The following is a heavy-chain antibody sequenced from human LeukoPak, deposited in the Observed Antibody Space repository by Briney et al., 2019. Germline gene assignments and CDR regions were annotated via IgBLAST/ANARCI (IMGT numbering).Heavy chain of an antibody. V-gene: IGHV4-39*07. J-gene: IGHJ5*02. Sequence: SETLSLTCTVSGGSISSGSYYWGWIRQPPGKGLEWIGSIYYSGSTYYNPSLKSRVTISVDTSKNQFSLKLSSVTAADTAVYYCARGLGYYYGSGSYYSSLLFDPWGQGTLVTVSS. CDR2: IYYSGST. CDR1: GGSISSGSYY. CDR3: ARGLGYYYGSGSYYSSLLFDP. D-gene: IGHD3-10*01.